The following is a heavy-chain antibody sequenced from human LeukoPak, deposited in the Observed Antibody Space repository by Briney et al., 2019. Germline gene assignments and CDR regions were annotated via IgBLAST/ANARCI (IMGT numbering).Heavy chain of an antibody. V-gene: IGHV3-33*01. D-gene: IGHD4-17*01. J-gene: IGHJ4*02. CDR3: ARGDPTVTTKQNFDY. Sequence: GGSLRLSCAASGFSFSNYDMHWVRQAPGKGLEWVAVIWYDGSNKYYADSVRGRFTISRDNSKNTLYLQMNSLRVEDTAVYYCARGDPTVTTKQNFDYWGQGTLVTVSS. CDR2: IWYDGSNK. CDR1: GFSFSNYD.